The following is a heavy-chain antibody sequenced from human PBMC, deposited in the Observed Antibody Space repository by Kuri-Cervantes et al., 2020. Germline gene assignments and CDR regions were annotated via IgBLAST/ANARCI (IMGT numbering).Heavy chain of an antibody. D-gene: IGHD1-26*01. Sequence: GESLKISCAASGFTFSNYGIHWVRQAPGKGLEWVALIRYNGVDKYYADSVTGRFTISRDNAKNSLYLQMNSLRADDTAVYYCAKGPRSGSFPDYYYYYMDVWGKGTTVTVSS. J-gene: IGHJ6*03. CDR3: AKGPRSGSFPDYYYYYMDV. CDR2: IRYNGVDK. V-gene: IGHV3-30*02. CDR1: GFTFSNYG.